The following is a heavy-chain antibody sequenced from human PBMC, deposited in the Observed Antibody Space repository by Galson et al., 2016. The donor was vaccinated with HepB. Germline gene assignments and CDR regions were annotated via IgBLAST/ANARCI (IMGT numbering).Heavy chain of an antibody. V-gene: IGHV4-34*01. Sequence: SETLSLTCAVYGESFRDYAWNWIRQPPGKGPEWIGEVSHSGKTDYSPSLKSRVTISVDTSKAQFSLKLTSVTAADTAIYFCARGTYYDSATRFDHWGQGSLVTVAS. CDR3: ARGTYYDSATRFDH. J-gene: IGHJ5*02. CDR1: GESFRDYA. CDR2: VSHSGKT. D-gene: IGHD5-12*01.